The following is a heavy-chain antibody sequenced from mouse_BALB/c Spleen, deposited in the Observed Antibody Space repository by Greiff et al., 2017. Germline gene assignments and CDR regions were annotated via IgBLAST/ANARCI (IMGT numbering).Heavy chain of an antibody. CDR1: GFSFTSYG. CDR3: ARGGTLDY. CDR2: IWSGGST. J-gene: IGHJ2*01. V-gene: IGHV2-2*02. D-gene: IGHD2-14*01. Sequence: QVQLKESGPGLVQPSQSLSITCTVSGFSFTSYGVHWVRQSPGKGLEWLGVIWSGGSTDYNAAFVSRLSISKDNSKSQVFFKMNSLQANDTAIYYCARGGTLDYWGQGTTLTVSS.